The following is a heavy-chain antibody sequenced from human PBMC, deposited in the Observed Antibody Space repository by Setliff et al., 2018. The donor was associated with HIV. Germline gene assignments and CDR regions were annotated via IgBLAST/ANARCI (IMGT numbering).Heavy chain of an antibody. CDR3: AKAAGDYYDSSGYYIGIDY. CDR2: ISKSGDNT. CDR1: GFTFSSYA. D-gene: IGHD3-22*01. J-gene: IGHJ4*02. Sequence: GGSLRLSCAASGFTFSSYAMSWVRQAPGKGLEWVSGISKSGDNTYYADSVKGRFTISRDNSKNTLSLQMNSLRAEDTAVYYCAKAAGDYYDSSGYYIGIDYWGRGTLVTVSS. V-gene: IGHV3-23*01.